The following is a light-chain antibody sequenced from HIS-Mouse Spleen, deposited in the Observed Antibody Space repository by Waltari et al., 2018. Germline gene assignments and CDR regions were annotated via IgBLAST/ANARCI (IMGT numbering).Light chain of an antibody. CDR1: SSDVGCYNY. CDR3: SSYTSSSTYV. Sequence: QSALTQPASVSGSPGQSITIPCTGTSSDVGCYNYVPWYQQHPGKAPKLMIYEVSNRPSGVSNRFSGSKSGNTASLTISGLQAEDEADYYCSSYTSSSTYVFGTGTKVTVL. CDR2: EVS. V-gene: IGLV2-14*01. J-gene: IGLJ1*01.